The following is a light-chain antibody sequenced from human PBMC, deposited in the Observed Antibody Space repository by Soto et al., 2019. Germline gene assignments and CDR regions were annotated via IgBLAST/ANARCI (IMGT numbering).Light chain of an antibody. CDR1: SSNVGINY. CDR2: RNN. Sequence: QAVVTQPPSASGTPGQRVTIFCAGSSSNVGINYVYWYQQLPGTAPKLLSYRNNQRPSGVPDRFSGSKSGTSASLAISGLRSEDEADYYCAAWDDSLSGPGVFGTGTKLTVL. V-gene: IGLV1-47*01. CDR3: AAWDDSLSGPGV. J-gene: IGLJ1*01.